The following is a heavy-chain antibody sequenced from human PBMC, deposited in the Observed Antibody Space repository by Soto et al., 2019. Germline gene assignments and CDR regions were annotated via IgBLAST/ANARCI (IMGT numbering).Heavy chain of an antibody. CDR3: ARPLRDRNYCYGMAV. CDR1: GGTFSKYA. Sequence: QVQLVQSGAEMQQPGASVRVSCKASGGTFSKYAFSWVRQAPGQGLEWLGGTIPMFGTPNYAQKFQGRVAMSADESTATGYMELSSLRSEDTAVYFCARPLRDRNYCYGMAVWGQGTTVTVSS. CDR2: TIPMFGTP. J-gene: IGHJ6*02. V-gene: IGHV1-69*01. D-gene: IGHD3-22*01.